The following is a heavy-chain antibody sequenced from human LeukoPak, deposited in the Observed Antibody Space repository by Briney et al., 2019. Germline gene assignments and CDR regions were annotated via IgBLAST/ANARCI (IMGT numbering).Heavy chain of an antibody. J-gene: IGHJ4*02. Sequence: PGGSLRLSCAASGFTFSSYAMSWVRQAPGKGLGWVSAISGSGGSTYYADSVKGRFTISRDNSKNTLYLQMNSLRAEDTAVYYCAKDQISKGFWSDYGYWGQGTLVTVSS. V-gene: IGHV3-23*01. D-gene: IGHD3-3*01. CDR3: AKDQISKGFWSDYGY. CDR2: ISGSGGST. CDR1: GFTFSSYA.